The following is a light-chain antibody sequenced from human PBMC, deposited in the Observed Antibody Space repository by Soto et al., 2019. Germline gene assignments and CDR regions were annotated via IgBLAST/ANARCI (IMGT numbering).Light chain of an antibody. CDR1: QSISSY. CDR3: QQSYSTPRLT. J-gene: IGKJ4*01. V-gene: IGKV1-39*01. Sequence: DIQMTQSPSSLSASVGDRVTITCRASQSISSYLNWYQQKPGKAPKLLIYAASSLQSGVPSRFNGSGSGTDFTLTISSLQPEDFATYYCQQSYSTPRLTFGGGTKVEIK. CDR2: AAS.